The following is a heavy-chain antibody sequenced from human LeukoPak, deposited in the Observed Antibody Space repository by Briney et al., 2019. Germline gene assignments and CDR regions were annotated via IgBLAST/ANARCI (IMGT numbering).Heavy chain of an antibody. CDR2: ISAYNGNT. Sequence: ASVTVSCKASGYTFTSYGISWVRQAPGQGLEWMGWISAYNGNTNYAQKLQGRVTMTTDTSTSTAYMELRSLRSDDTAVYYCARDPHDYYGSGSYYDYWGQGTLVTVSS. CDR1: GYTFTSYG. J-gene: IGHJ4*02. V-gene: IGHV1-18*01. CDR3: ARDPHDYYGSGSYYDY. D-gene: IGHD3-10*01.